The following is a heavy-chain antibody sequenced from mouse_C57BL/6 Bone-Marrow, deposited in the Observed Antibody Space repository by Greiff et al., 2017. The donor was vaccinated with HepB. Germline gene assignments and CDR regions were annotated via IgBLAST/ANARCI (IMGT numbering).Heavy chain of an antibody. CDR1: GFTFSDYG. CDR3: ARQKYALYAMDY. Sequence: EVKLMESGGGLVQPGGSLKLSCAASGFTFSDYGMAWVRQAPRKGPEWVAFISNLAYSSYYADTVTGRFTISRENAKNTLYLEMSSLRSEDTAMYYCARQKYALYAMDYWGQGTSVTVSS. D-gene: IGHD5-1-1*01. J-gene: IGHJ4*01. V-gene: IGHV5-15*01. CDR2: ISNLAYSS.